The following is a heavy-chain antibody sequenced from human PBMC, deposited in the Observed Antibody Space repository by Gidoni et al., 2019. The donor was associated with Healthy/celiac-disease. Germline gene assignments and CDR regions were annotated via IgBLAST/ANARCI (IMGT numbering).Heavy chain of an antibody. CDR3: AREGSGYYRGELDY. CDR1: DFAFRSYG. Sequence: QVQLLESGGGVVPPGTYLSLSCAAPDFAFRSYGMHWVRQATGKGLEWGAVIWYDGSKKYYADSVKGRFTISRDNSKNTLYLQMNSLRAEDTAVYYCAREGSGYYRGELDYWGQGTLVTVSS. V-gene: IGHV3-33*01. D-gene: IGHD3-3*01. CDR2: IWYDGSKK. J-gene: IGHJ4*02.